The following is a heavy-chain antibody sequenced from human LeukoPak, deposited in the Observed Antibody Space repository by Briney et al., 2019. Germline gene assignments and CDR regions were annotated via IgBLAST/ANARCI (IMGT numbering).Heavy chain of an antibody. J-gene: IGHJ4*02. D-gene: IGHD4-17*01. CDR2: ISSSSSYI. Sequence: GGSLRLSCAASGFTFSSYSMNWVRQAPGQGLEWVSSISSSSSYIYYADSVKGRFTISRDNAKNSLYLQMNSLRAEDTAVYYCARGDYGDYLWYFDYWGQGTLVTVSS. CDR3: ARGDYGDYLWYFDY. V-gene: IGHV3-21*01. CDR1: GFTFSSYS.